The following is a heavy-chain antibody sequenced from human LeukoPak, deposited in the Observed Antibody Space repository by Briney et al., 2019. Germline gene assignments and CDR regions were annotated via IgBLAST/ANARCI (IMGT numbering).Heavy chain of an antibody. D-gene: IGHD3-16*02. J-gene: IGHJ6*02. V-gene: IGHV3-21*01. CDR1: GFTFSSYS. CDR3: ARRIMITFRGVIVEYYYYGMDV. Sequence: PGGSLRLSCAASGFTFSSYSMNWVRQAPGKGLEWVSSISSSSSYIYYADSVKGRFTISRDNAKNSLYLQMNSLRAEDTAVYYCARRIMITFRGVIVEYYYYGMDVWGQGTTVTVSS. CDR2: ISSSSSYI.